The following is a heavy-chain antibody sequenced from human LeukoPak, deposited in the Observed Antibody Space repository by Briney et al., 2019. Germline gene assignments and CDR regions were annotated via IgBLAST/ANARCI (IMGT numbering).Heavy chain of an antibody. D-gene: IGHD5-12*01. CDR2: VYYTGST. V-gene: IGHV4-59*08. CDR1: GVSLSSYY. J-gene: IGHJ5*01. Sequence: SETLSLTCAVSGVSLSSYYWTWIRQVPGKGLEWIGYVYYTGSTDYNPSLKSRVTMSLDTSKNQFSLKLTSVTAADTAVYYCAGGLSIVATFFGSWGQGTLVTVSS. CDR3: AGGLSIVATFFGS.